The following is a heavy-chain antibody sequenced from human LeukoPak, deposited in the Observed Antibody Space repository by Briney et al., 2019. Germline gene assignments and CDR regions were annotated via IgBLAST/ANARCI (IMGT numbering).Heavy chain of an antibody. CDR3: ASLNYYDSSGYRRDY. V-gene: IGHV1-2*02. CDR2: INPNSGGT. J-gene: IGHJ4*02. Sequence: ASAKVSCKASGYTFTGYYMHWVRQAPGQGLEWMGWINPNSGGTNYAQKFQGRVTMTRDTSISTAYMELSRLRSDDTAVYYCASLNYYDSSGYRRDYWGQGTLVTVSS. CDR1: GYTFTGYY. D-gene: IGHD3-22*01.